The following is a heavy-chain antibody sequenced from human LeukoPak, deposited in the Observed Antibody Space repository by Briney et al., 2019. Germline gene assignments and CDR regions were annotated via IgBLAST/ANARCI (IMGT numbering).Heavy chain of an antibody. J-gene: IGHJ4*02. CDR1: GFTFSDYY. V-gene: IGHV4-38-2*01. Sequence: GSLRLSCAASGFTFSDYYMSWIRQAPGKGLEWIGSIYHSGSTYYNPSLKSRVTISVDTSKNQFSLKLSSVTAADTAVYYCARASYYYGSGSYYFDYWGQGTLVTVSS. D-gene: IGHD3-10*01. CDR3: ARASYYYGSGSYYFDY. CDR2: IYHSGST.